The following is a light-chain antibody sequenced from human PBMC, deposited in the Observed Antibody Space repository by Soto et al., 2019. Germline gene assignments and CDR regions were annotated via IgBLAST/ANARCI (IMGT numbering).Light chain of an antibody. J-gene: IGLJ2*01. CDR2: GND. CDR3: QSYDSGLSAVL. Sequence: QSVLTHPPSVSGAPGQRVTISCTGSSSNIGADYDVNWYQQFPGTAPKLLIYGNDNRPSGVPDRFSGSKSDTSASLAVTGLQAEDEADYYCQSYDSGLSAVLFGGGTQLTVL. V-gene: IGLV1-40*01. CDR1: SSNIGADYD.